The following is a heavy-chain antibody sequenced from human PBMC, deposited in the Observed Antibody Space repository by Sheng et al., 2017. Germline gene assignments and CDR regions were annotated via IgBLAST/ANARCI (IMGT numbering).Heavy chain of an antibody. V-gene: IGHV4-39*07. CDR1: GGSISSSSYY. CDR3: ARGGTIFGVVVYYYYYMDV. J-gene: IGHJ6*03. CDR2: IYYSGST. Sequence: QLQLQESGPGLVKPSETLSLTCTVSGGSISSSSYYWGWIRQPPGKGLEWIGSIYYSGSTYYNPSLKSRVTISVDTSKNQFSLKLSSVTAAGTAVYYCARGGTIFGVVVYYYYYMDVWGKGTTVTVSS. D-gene: IGHD3-3*01.